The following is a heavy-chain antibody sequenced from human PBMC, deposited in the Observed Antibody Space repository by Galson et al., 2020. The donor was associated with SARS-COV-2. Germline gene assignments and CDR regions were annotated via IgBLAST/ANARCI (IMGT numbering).Heavy chain of an antibody. CDR1: GLIFRNYG. V-gene: IGHV3-30*02. CDR2: THSDENNN. Sequence: GESLKISCAASGLIFRNYGMHWVRQAPGKGLEWVSFTHSDENNNYYADSVKGRFTISRDNTKNTLYLQMTGLSVDDTAVYYCAKDLRGRSWDTWFDTWGQGILVTVSS. D-gene: IGHD6-13*01. CDR3: AKDLRGRSWDTWFDT. J-gene: IGHJ5*02.